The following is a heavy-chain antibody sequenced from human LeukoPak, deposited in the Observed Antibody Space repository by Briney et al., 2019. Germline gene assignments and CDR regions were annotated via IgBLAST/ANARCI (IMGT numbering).Heavy chain of an antibody. CDR1: GGSISNYF. J-gene: IGHJ4*02. CDR2: ITYSGST. CDR3: ARERRYYDSSGYTRALDY. D-gene: IGHD3-22*01. V-gene: IGHV4-59*01. Sequence: PSETLSLTCTVSGGSISNYFWSWIRQPPGKGLEWIGFITYSGSTNYNPSLKSRVTISVDTSKNQFSLKLSSVTAADTAVYYCARERRYYDSSGYTRALDYWGQGTLVTVSS.